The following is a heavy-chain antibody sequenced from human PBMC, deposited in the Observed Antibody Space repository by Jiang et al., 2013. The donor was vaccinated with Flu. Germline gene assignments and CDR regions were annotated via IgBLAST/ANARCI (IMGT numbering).Heavy chain of an antibody. CDR1: GFTFSSYA. J-gene: IGHJ6*02. D-gene: IGHD3-3*01. CDR2: ISGSGGST. Sequence: GLVQPGGSLRLSCAASGFTFSSYAMSWVRQAPGKGLEWVSAISGSGGSTYYADSVKGRFTISRDNSKNTLYLQMNSLRAEDTAVYYCAKEASYDTIFGVTVVRYYYYGMDVWGQGTTVTVSS. CDR3: AKEASYDTIFGVTVVRYYYYGMDV. V-gene: IGHV3-23*01.